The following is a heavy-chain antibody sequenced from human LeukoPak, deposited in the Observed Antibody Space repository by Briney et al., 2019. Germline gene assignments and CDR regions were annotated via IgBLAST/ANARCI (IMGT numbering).Heavy chain of an antibody. CDR3: ARENPTCYYDSRVFDY. CDR2: IYYSGST. Sequence: SETLSLTCTVSGGSICCYYWSWLRQPPGKGLEWIGYIYYSGSTNYNPSHKSRVTISVDTSKNQFSLKLSSVTAADTAVYYCARENPTCYYDSRVFDYWGQGTLVTVSS. J-gene: IGHJ4*02. V-gene: IGHV4-59*01. D-gene: IGHD3-22*01. CDR1: GGSICCYY.